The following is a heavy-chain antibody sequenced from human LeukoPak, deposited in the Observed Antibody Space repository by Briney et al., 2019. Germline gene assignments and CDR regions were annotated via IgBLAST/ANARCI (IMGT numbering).Heavy chain of an antibody. V-gene: IGHV3-23*01. CDR2: ISGSGGST. CDR3: AKCGYSGYDSSDY. J-gene: IGHJ4*02. D-gene: IGHD5-12*01. CDR1: GFTFSSYA. Sequence: GGSLRLSCAASGFTFSSYAMNWVRQAPGKGLEWVSAISGSGGSTYYADSVKGRFTISRDNSKNTLYLQMNSLRAEDTAVYYCAKCGYSGYDSSDYWGQGTLVTVSS.